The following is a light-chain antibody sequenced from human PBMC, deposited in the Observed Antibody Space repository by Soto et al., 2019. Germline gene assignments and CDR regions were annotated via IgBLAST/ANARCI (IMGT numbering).Light chain of an antibody. CDR1: QSVRTS. Sequence: EIVMTQSPATLSVSPGERATLSCRASQSVRTSLAWYQHKPGRAPRLLIYGASTRATGIPARFSGSGSGTEFTLTISSLQSEDFAVYYCQQYNDWPRSFGPGTKVEI. CDR2: GAS. J-gene: IGKJ1*01. CDR3: QQYNDWPRS. V-gene: IGKV3-15*01.